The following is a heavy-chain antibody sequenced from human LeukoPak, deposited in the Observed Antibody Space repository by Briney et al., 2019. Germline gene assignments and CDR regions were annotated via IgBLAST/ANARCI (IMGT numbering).Heavy chain of an antibody. Sequence: PSETLSLTCAVYGGAFSGCYWSWIRQPPGKGLEWIGEINHSGSTNYNPSLKSRVTISVDTSKNQFSLKLSSVTAADTAVYYCARGPSSGYYYSAFDIWGQGTMVTVSS. V-gene: IGHV4-34*01. J-gene: IGHJ3*02. CDR3: ARGPSSGYYYSAFDI. D-gene: IGHD3-22*01. CDR1: GGAFSGCY. CDR2: INHSGST.